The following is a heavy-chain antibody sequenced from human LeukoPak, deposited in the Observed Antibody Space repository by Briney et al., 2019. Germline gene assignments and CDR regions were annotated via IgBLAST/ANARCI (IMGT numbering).Heavy chain of an antibody. CDR1: GFTFDDYA. Sequence: GGALRLSCAASGFTFDDYAMHWVRQAPGKGLEWVSLISGDGGSTYYADSVKGRFTISRDNSKNSLYLQMNSLRTEDTALYYCAKDSFMTTVTNYWGQGTLVTVSS. V-gene: IGHV3-43*02. CDR2: ISGDGGST. D-gene: IGHD4-17*01. CDR3: AKDSFMTTVTNY. J-gene: IGHJ4*02.